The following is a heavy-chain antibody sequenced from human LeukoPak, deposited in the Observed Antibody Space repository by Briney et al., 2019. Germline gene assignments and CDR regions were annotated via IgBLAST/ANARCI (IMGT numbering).Heavy chain of an antibody. CDR3: ASETGSSGYLDY. D-gene: IGHD3-22*01. CDR2: IIPIFGTA. Sequence: ASVKVSCKASGGTFSSYAISWVRQAPGQGLEWMGGIIPIFGTANYAQKFQGRVTITADESTSTAYMELSSLRSDDTAVYYCASETGSSGYLDYWGQGTLVTVSS. V-gene: IGHV1-69*13. CDR1: GGTFSSYA. J-gene: IGHJ4*02.